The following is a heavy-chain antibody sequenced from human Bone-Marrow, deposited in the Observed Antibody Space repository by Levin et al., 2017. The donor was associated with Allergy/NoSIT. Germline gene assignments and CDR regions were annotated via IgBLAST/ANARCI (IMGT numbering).Heavy chain of an antibody. CDR1: GYSFSTYP. J-gene: IGHJ4*02. V-gene: IGHV1-3*04. Sequence: ASVKVSCKGSGYSFSTYPVHWVRQAPGQRPEWMGWINTRTGHTKYSQKFRDRVTFSGDTSATTAYMELSSLTSEDTAVFYCVLSFAYGTGIFDHWGQGTLVTVSS. CDR2: INTRTGHT. CDR3: VLSFAYGTGIFDH. D-gene: IGHD3-10*01.